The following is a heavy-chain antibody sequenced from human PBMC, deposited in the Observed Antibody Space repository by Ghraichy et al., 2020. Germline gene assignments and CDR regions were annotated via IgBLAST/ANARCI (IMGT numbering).Heavy chain of an antibody. CDR2: ISSSSSTI. CDR1: GFTFSSYS. J-gene: IGHJ6*02. V-gene: IGHV3-48*02. Sequence: GSLRLSCAASGFTFSSYSMNWVRQAPGKGLEWVSYISSSSSTIYYADSVKGRFTISRDNAKNSLYLQMNSLRDEDTAVYYCARDGRYCSGGSCYHYYYGMDVWGQGTTVTVSS. CDR3: ARDGRYCSGGSCYHYYYGMDV. D-gene: IGHD2-15*01.